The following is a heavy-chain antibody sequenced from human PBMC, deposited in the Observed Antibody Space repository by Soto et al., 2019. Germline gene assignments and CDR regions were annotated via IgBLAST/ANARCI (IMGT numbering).Heavy chain of an antibody. CDR2: VNDSGDRT. Sequence: PGGSLRLSCAASGFTFSSYAMSWVRQSPGEGLEWVSSVNDSGDRTYYADSVKGRFTISRDNSKNTLYLQMNTLRAEDTALYYCVRDPQSSGWSYNWYGPWGQGTRVTVSS. D-gene: IGHD6-19*01. V-gene: IGHV3-23*01. CDR3: VRDPQSSGWSYNWYGP. CDR1: GFTFSSYA. J-gene: IGHJ5*02.